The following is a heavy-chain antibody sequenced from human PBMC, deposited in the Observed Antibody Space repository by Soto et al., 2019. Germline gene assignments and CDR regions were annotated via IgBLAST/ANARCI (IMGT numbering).Heavy chain of an antibody. CDR1: GGSISSGGYS. V-gene: IGHV4-30-2*01. D-gene: IGHD3-22*01. J-gene: IGHJ3*02. CDR3: ARVQYCYDSSGYFEGGEAFDI. Sequence: PSETLSLTCAVSGGSISSGGYSWSWIRQPPGKGLEWIGYIYHSGSTYYNPSLKSRVTISVDRSKNQFSLKLSSVTAADTAVYYCARVQYCYDSSGYFEGGEAFDIWGQGTMVTVSS. CDR2: IYHSGST.